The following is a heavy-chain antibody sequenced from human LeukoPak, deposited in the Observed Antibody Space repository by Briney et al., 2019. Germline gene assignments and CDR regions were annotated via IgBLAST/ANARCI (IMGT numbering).Heavy chain of an antibody. V-gene: IGHV3-33*01. Sequence: GGSLRLSCAASGFTFSSYGMHWVRQAPGKGLEWVAVIWYDGSNKYHADSVKGRFTISRDNSKNTLYLQMNSLRAEDTAVYYCARDLWTGATPTVDYWGQGTLVTVSS. CDR1: GFTFSSYG. D-gene: IGHD1-26*01. J-gene: IGHJ4*02. CDR3: ARDLWTGATPTVDY. CDR2: IWYDGSNK.